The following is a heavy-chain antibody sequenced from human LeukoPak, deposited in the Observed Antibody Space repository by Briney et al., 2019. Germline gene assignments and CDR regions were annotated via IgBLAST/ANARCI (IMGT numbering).Heavy chain of an antibody. CDR3: ARGGYYDSSGCSFDY. CDR2: IWYDGSNK. D-gene: IGHD3-22*01. V-gene: IGHV3-33*01. J-gene: IGHJ4*02. CDR1: GFTFSSSG. Sequence: GKSLRLSCAASGFTFSSSGMHWVRQAPGTGMEWVAVIWYDGSNKYYADSVKGRFTISRDNSKNTLYLQMNSLRAEDTAVYYCARGGYYDSSGCSFDYWGQGTLVTVSS.